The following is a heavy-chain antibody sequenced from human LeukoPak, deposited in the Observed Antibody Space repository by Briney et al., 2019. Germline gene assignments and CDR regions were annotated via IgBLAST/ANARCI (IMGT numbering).Heavy chain of an antibody. CDR1: GFTFSSYA. Sequence: PGGSLRLSCAASGFTFSSYAMHWVRQAPGKGLEWVANIKQDGSEKYYVDSVKGRFTISRDNAKNSLYLQMNSLRAEDTAVYYCAREEQLYMDVWGKGTTVTVSS. J-gene: IGHJ6*03. V-gene: IGHV3-7*01. CDR2: IKQDGSEK. D-gene: IGHD6-13*01. CDR3: AREEQLYMDV.